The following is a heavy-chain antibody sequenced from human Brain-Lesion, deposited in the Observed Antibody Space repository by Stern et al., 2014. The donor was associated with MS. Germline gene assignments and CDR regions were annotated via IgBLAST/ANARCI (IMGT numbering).Heavy chain of an antibody. V-gene: IGHV3-9*01. CDR1: GFTFDDYA. CDR3: ARDITGSSAYFAY. J-gene: IGHJ4*02. D-gene: IGHD1-14*01. CDR2: ISWNSGTI. Sequence: VQLVESGGDLVQPGRSLRLSCAAFGFTFDDYAMHWVRQAPGKGLEGVAGISWNSGTIGYADSVKDRFTTSRDNAYSSLYLQMNSLRPEDTALYYCARDITGSSAYFAYWGQGTLVTVSS.